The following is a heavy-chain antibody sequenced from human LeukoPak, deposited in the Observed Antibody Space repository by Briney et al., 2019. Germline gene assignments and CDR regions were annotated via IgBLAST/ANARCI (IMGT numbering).Heavy chain of an antibody. D-gene: IGHD2-2*02. J-gene: IGHJ4*02. CDR1: GDTFTSYG. CDR2: INAYNGNT. CDR3: AREKIVVVPAAIWGVFDY. V-gene: IGHV1-18*01. Sequence: GSPKDSCKASGDTFTSYGISWVRQAPGQGREWMGRINAYNGNTNYAQKLQGGVTMTTDTSTSTAYMELRSLRSEDTAVYYCAREKIVVVPAAIWGVFDYWGQGTLVTVSS.